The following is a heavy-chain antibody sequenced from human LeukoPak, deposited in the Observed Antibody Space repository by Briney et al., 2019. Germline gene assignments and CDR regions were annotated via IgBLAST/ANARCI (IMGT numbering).Heavy chain of an antibody. D-gene: IGHD3-10*01. V-gene: IGHV4-34*01. Sequence: SETLSLTCAVSGGSFSGYYWSWIRQPPGKGLEWIGEINHSGSTNYNPSLKSRVTISVDTSKNQFSLKLSSVTAADTAVYYCASKRPHYGSGSYRYYYYYMDVWGKGTTVTISS. CDR1: GGSFSGYY. CDR2: INHSGST. J-gene: IGHJ6*03. CDR3: ASKRPHYGSGSYRYYYYYMDV.